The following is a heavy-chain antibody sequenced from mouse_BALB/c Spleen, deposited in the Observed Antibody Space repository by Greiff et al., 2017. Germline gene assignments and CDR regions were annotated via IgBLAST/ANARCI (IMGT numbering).Heavy chain of an antibody. CDR1: GYTFTSYV. V-gene: IGHV1-14*01. CDR3: AKGVSTMITRASMDY. CDR2: INPYNDGT. D-gene: IGHD2-4*01. Sequence: VQLKQSGPELVKPGASVKMSCKASGYTFTSYVMHWVKQKPGQGLEWIGYINPYNDGTKYNEKFKGKATLTSDKSSSTAYMELSSLTSEDSAVYYCAKGVSTMITRASMDYWGQGTSVTVSS. J-gene: IGHJ4*01.